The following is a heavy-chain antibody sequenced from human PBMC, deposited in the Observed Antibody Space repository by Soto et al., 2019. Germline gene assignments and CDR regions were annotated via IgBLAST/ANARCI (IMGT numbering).Heavy chain of an antibody. CDR2: ISQSGST. CDR3: ARGASRRDVVVVPTDYYYMDV. D-gene: IGHD2-2*01. V-gene: IGHV4-34*01. CDR1: GGSFGGYY. J-gene: IGHJ6*03. Sequence: SETLSLTCAVNGGSFGGYYWSWIRQPPGKGLEWIGEISQSGSTKYISPLKSRVIISVDTSKNQFSLNLNSVTAADTAVYYCARGASRRDVVVVPTDYYYMDVWGKGTTVTVSS.